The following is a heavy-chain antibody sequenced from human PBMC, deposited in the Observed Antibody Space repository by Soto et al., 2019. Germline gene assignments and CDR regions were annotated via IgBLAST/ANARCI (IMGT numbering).Heavy chain of an antibody. CDR1: GYTFTSYG. Sequence: QVQLVQSGAEVKKPGASVKVSCKASGYTFTSYGISWVRQAPGQGLEWMGWISAYNGNTNYAQKLQGRVTMTTDTSTSTADMELRSLRSDDTAVYYCARDPPDCSGGSCYSWDWGQGTLVTVSS. J-gene: IGHJ4*02. D-gene: IGHD2-15*01. V-gene: IGHV1-18*01. CDR2: ISAYNGNT. CDR3: ARDPPDCSGGSCYSWD.